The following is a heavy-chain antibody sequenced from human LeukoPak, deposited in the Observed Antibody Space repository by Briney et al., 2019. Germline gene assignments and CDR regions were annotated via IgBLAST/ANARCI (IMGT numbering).Heavy chain of an antibody. CDR2: IYSGGNA. CDR1: GLTVSSKY. J-gene: IGHJ3*02. Sequence: PGGSLRLSCEASGLTVSSKYMSWVRQAPGKGLEWVSVIYSGGNAYYADSVKGRFTLSRDNSKNTLYLQMNSLRAEDTAVYYCAKSSCNITVNSPGAFDIWGQGTMVTVSS. D-gene: IGHD2/OR15-2a*01. V-gene: IGHV3-53*01. CDR3: AKSSCNITVNSPGAFDI.